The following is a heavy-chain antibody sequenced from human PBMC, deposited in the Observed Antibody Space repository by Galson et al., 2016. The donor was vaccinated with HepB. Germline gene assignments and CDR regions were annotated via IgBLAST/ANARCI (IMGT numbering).Heavy chain of an antibody. V-gene: IGHV3-23*01. CDR2: ISDSGGNT. CDR1: GFTFSSDA. J-gene: IGHJ4*02. D-gene: IGHD1/OR15-1a*01. Sequence: SLRLSCAASGFTFSSDAMSWVRQAPGKGLEWVSGISDSGGNTYFADSVKGRFTISRDNSRNTLYLQMNSLRVEDTAVYYCAKGTTLQVHFGYFDHWGQGTLVTVSS. CDR3: AKGTTLQVHFGYFDH.